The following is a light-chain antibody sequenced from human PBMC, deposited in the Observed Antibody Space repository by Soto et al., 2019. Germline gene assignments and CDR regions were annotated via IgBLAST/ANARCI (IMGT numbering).Light chain of an antibody. CDR3: SSYAGSNNFV. CDR2: EVS. Sequence: SVLTQPPSASGYPGQSVTISCTGTSSDVGGYNYVSWYQQHPGKAPKLMIYEVSKRPSGVPDRFSGSKSGNTASLTVSGLQAEDEADYYCSSYAGSNNFVFGTGTKVTVL. V-gene: IGLV2-8*01. J-gene: IGLJ1*01. CDR1: SSDVGGYNY.